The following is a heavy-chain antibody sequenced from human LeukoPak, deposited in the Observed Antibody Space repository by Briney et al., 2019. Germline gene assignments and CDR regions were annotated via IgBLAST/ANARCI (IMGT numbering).Heavy chain of an antibody. CDR1: GGSISSGDYY. CDR3: ARDRGGSQDY. Sequence: SETLSLTCTVSGGSISSGDYYWSWIRQSPGKGLEWIGYIYYSGSTYYNPSLKSRVTISVDTSKNQFSLKLSSVTAADTAVYYCARDRGGSQDYWGQGTLVTVSS. J-gene: IGHJ4*02. D-gene: IGHD1-26*01. CDR2: IYYSGST. V-gene: IGHV4-30-4*08.